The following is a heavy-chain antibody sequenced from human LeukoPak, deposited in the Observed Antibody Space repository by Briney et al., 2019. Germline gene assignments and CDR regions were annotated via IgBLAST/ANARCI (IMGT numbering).Heavy chain of an antibody. J-gene: IGHJ4*02. V-gene: IGHV1-8*01. CDR1: GYTFTSYD. CDR2: MNPNSGNT. Sequence: ASVKVSCKASGYTFTSYDINWVRQATGQGLEWMGWMNPNSGNTGYAQKFQGRVTMTRNTSISTAYMELSSLRSEDTAVYYCARVYDYSNYPIYFDYRGQGTLVTVSS. CDR3: ARVYDYSNYPIYFDY. D-gene: IGHD4-11*01.